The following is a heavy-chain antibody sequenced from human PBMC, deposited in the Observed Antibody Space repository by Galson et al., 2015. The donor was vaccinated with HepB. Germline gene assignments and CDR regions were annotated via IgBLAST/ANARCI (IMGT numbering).Heavy chain of an antibody. V-gene: IGHV4-59*08. D-gene: IGHD3-10*01. CDR2: IFNSGNT. Sequence: ETLSLTCSVSGGSISGNYWSWIRQSPGQGLEWIGHIFNSGNTNYNPSLKSRVTISADTSKNLFSLKLTSVTAADTAVYFCARVTVIWFGELSVPGYFDLWGRGTLVTVSS. CDR3: ARVTVIWFGELSVPGYFDL. J-gene: IGHJ2*01. CDR1: GGSISGNY.